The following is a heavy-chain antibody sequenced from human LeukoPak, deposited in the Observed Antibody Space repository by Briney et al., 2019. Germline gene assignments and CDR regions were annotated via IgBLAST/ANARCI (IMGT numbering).Heavy chain of an antibody. D-gene: IGHD3-22*01. CDR2: ISGGGGST. CDR3: ARGRVNFDY. J-gene: IGHJ4*02. CDR1: GFTFTSYS. Sequence: GGSLRLSCAASGFTFTSYSMNWVRQAPGKGLEWVSTISGGGGSTYYADSVTGRFTISRDNSKNTLYLQMNSLRAEDTAVYYCARGRVNFDYWGQGTLVTVSS. V-gene: IGHV3-23*01.